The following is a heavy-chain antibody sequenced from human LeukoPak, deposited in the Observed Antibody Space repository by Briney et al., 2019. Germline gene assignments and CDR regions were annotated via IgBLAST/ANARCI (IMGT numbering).Heavy chain of an antibody. CDR1: GGSISNYY. CDR2: IYYSGST. D-gene: IGHD5-18*01. V-gene: IGHV4-59*12. CDR3: ARDGLRSGYSYGYFDY. Sequence: PSETLSLTCTVSGGSISNYYWSWIRQPPGKGLEWIGYIYYSGSTNYNPSLKSRVSISVDTPKNQFSLKLSSVTAADTAVYYCARDGLRSGYSYGYFDYWGQGTPVTVSS. J-gene: IGHJ4*02.